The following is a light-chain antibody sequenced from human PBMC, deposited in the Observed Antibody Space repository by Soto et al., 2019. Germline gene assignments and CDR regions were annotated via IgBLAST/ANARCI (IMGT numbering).Light chain of an antibody. Sequence: EIVMTQSPATLSVSPGERATLSCRASQSVSSNLAWYQQKPGQATRLLIYGESTRATGIPARFSGSGSGTEFTLTISSLQSEDFAVHYCQQYNNWGTFGQGTKVEIK. CDR2: GES. CDR1: QSVSSN. V-gene: IGKV3-15*01. CDR3: QQYNNWGT. J-gene: IGKJ1*01.